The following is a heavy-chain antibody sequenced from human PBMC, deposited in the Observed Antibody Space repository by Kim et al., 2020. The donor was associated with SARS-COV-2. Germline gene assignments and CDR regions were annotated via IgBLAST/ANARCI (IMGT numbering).Heavy chain of an antibody. J-gene: IGHJ5*02. D-gene: IGHD3-10*01. CDR3: AKGGAPPLRAYYYGSGSLEWFDP. CDR1: GFTFSSYA. V-gene: IGHV3-23*01. CDR2: ISGSGGSI. Sequence: GGSLRLSCAASGFTFSSYAMSWVRQAPGKGLEWVSAISGSGGSIYYADSVKGRFTISRDNSKNTLYLQMNSLRAEDTAVYYCAKGGAPPLRAYYYGSGSLEWFDPWGQGTLVTVSA.